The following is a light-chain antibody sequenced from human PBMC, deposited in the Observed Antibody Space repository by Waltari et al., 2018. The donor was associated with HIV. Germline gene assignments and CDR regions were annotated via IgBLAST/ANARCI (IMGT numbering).Light chain of an antibody. CDR1: QSLLHSDGKTY. J-gene: IGKJ2*01. CDR3: MQSIELPPT. CDR2: QVS. V-gene: IGKV2D-29*01. Sequence: DIVLTQAPLSLSVTPGQPATISCKSSQSLLHSDGKTYLYWYFQRPGQPPQLLIYQVSTRFSGVPDRCSGGGSWPHFTLKISRVEADDVGTYYCMQSIELPPTFGQGTKLDIK.